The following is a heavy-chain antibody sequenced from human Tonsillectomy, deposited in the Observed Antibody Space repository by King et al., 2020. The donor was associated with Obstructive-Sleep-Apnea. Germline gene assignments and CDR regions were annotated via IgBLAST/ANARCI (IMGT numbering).Heavy chain of an antibody. Sequence: TLKESGPAVVKPTQTLTMTCTFSGFSLRTTGLSLSWVRQPPGKALEWLALIDWENDKLFSKTLKTRLTISRDTSKNQVVLTLTNMDPLDTATYYCARPSSEGSFAYWAQGTPVPVPP. CDR3: ARPSSEGSFAY. D-gene: IGHD1-14*01. V-gene: IGHV2-70*20. J-gene: IGHJ4*02. CDR1: GFSLRTTGLS. CDR2: IDWENDK.